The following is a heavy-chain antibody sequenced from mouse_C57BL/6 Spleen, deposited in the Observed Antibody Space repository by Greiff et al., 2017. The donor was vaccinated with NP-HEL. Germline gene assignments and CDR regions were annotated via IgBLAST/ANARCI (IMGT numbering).Heavy chain of an antibody. J-gene: IGHJ2*01. D-gene: IGHD2-4*01. V-gene: IGHV3-6*01. CDR1: GYSIPSGYY. CDR2: ISYDGSN. CDR3: ARYDYSFDY. Sequence: VQLQQSGPGLVKPSQSLSLTCSVTGYSIPSGYYWNWIRQFPGNKLEWMGYISYDGSNNYNPSLKNRIAITRDTSKNQFFLKLNSVTTEDTATYYCARYDYSFDYWGQGTTLTVSS.